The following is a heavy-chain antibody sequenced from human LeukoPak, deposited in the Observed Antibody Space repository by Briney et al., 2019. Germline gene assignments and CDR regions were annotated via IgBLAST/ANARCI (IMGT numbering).Heavy chain of an antibody. V-gene: IGHV4-59*01. D-gene: IGHD2-21*02. J-gene: IGHJ3*02. CDR2: IYYSGST. Sequence: SETLSLTCTVSGGSISSYYWSWIRQPPGKGLEWIGYIYYSGSTNYNPSLKSRVTISVDTSKNQFSLKLSSVTAADTAVYYCARDRAYCGGDCYLGAFDIWGQGTMVTVSS. CDR3: ARDRAYCGGDCYLGAFDI. CDR1: GGSISSYY.